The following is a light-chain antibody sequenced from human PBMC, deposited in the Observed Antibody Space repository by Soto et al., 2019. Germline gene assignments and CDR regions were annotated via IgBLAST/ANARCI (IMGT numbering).Light chain of an antibody. CDR1: QSVSSY. CDR3: QQYGSSPLRT. Sequence: EIVLTQSPATLSLSPGERATLSCRASQSVSSYLAWYQQKPGQAPRLLIYDASNRATGIPARFSGSGSGTDFTLTISRLEPEDFAVYYCQQYGSSPLRTFGQGTKVDIK. V-gene: IGKV3-11*01. J-gene: IGKJ1*01. CDR2: DAS.